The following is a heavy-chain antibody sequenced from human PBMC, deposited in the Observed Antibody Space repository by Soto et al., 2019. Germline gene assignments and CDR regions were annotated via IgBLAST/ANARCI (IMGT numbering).Heavy chain of an antibody. J-gene: IGHJ6*02. CDR3: ARRVVMYYYGMDV. D-gene: IGHD3-22*01. CDR2: IYHSGST. Sequence: PSETLSLTCAVSGGSISSSTWWSWVRQPPGKGLEWIGEIYHSGSTNYNPSLKSRVTISVDKSKNQFSLKLSSVTAADTAVYYCARRVVMYYYGMDVWGQGTTVTVSS. V-gene: IGHV4-4*02. CDR1: GGSISSSTW.